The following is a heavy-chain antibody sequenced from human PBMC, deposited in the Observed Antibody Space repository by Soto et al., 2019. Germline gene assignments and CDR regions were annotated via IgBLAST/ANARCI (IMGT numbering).Heavy chain of an antibody. D-gene: IGHD1-1*01. Sequence: GGSLRLSCAASGFTFSSYGMHWVRQAPGKGLEWVAVISYDGSNKYYADPVKGRFTISRDNSKNTLYLQMNSLRAEDTAVYYCAKDFITGTGTTGAWGQGTLVTVSS. J-gene: IGHJ4*02. CDR2: ISYDGSNK. CDR3: AKDFITGTGTTGA. CDR1: GFTFSSYG. V-gene: IGHV3-30*18.